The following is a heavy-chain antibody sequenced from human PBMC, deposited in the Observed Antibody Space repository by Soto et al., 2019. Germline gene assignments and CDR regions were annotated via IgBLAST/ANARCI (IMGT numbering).Heavy chain of an antibody. J-gene: IGHJ4*02. CDR3: ARDRTMVRGGRHGLDY. Sequence: SETLSLTCTVSGGSISSSSYYWGWIRQPPGKGLEWIGSIYYSGSTYYNPSLKSRVTISVDKSKNQFSLKLSSVTAADTAVYYCARDRTMVRGGRHGLDYWGQGTLVTVSS. CDR2: IYYSGST. CDR1: GGSISSSSYY. V-gene: IGHV4-39*07. D-gene: IGHD3-10*01.